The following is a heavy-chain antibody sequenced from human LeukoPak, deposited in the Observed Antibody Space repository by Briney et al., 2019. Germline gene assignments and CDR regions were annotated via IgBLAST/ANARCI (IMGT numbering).Heavy chain of an antibody. D-gene: IGHD3-10*01. CDR3: TMEPNGEAHR. CDR1: GFTFSHYT. CDR2: IGRGGGGI. Sequence: GGSLRLSCAASGFTFSHYTMIWVRQAPGKGLEWVSIIGRGGGGIHYADSVKGRFTVSRDDSENTVYLQMSSLRVEDTAVYYCTMEPNGEAHRWGQGTLVTVSP. V-gene: IGHV3-23*01. J-gene: IGHJ5*02.